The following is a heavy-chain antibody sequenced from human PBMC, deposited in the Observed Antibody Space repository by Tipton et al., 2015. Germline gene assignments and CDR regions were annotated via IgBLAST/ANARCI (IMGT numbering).Heavy chain of an antibody. CDR2: IYNNGST. J-gene: IGHJ5*02. V-gene: IGHV4-39*01. CDR3: ARSITIFAVVFTENNWFDP. D-gene: IGHD3-3*01. CDR1: SGSINSSDDY. Sequence: LRLSCTVSSGSINSSDDYWGWIRQPPGKGLEWIGNIYNNGSTYYNPSLKSRVSISVDTSNNQFSLRLSSVTAADTAVYYCARSITIFAVVFTENNWFDPWGQGTLVTVSS.